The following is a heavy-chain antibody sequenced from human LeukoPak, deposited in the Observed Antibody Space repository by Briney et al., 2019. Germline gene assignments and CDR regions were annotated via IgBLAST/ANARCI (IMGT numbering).Heavy chain of an antibody. D-gene: IGHD6-13*01. CDR2: IYPGDSDI. CDR1: GYSFTSYW. J-gene: IGHJ5*02. CDR3: AGLAAAGLLVRNNWFDP. V-gene: IGHV5-51*01. Sequence: GASLKISCKGSGYSFTSYWIGWVRQLPGKGLEWMGIIYPGDSDIRYSPSFQGQVTISADKSISTAYLQWSSLKASDTALYSRAGLAAAGLLVRNNWFDPWGQGTLVTVSS.